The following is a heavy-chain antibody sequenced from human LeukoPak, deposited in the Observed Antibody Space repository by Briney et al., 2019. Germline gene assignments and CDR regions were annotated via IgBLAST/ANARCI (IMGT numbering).Heavy chain of an antibody. CDR2: LYRGGTT. J-gene: IGHJ4*02. D-gene: IGHD3-22*01. CDR1: GFNVSSNY. CDR3: ARDYYYDSSGQSVRLDY. V-gene: IGHV3-66*01. Sequence: GGSLRLSCAASGFNVSSNYMSWVRQAPGKGLEWVSVLYRGGTTYYADSVKGRFTISRDNSKNTLYLQMNSLRAEDTAVYYRARDYYYDSSGQSVRLDYWGQGTLVTVFS.